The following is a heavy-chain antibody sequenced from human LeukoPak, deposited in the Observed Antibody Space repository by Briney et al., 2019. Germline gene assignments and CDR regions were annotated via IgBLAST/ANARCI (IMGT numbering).Heavy chain of an antibody. V-gene: IGHV3-33*01. CDR1: GFTFSSYG. CDR3: ARAGYCSGGSCYYLGAIDI. Sequence: GGSLRLSCAASGFTFSSYGMHWVRQAPGEGLEWVAVIWYDGSNKYYADSVKGRFTISRDNSKNTLYLQMNSLRAEDTAVYYCARAGYCSGGSCYYLGAIDIWGQGTMVTVSS. J-gene: IGHJ3*02. D-gene: IGHD2-15*01. CDR2: IWYDGSNK.